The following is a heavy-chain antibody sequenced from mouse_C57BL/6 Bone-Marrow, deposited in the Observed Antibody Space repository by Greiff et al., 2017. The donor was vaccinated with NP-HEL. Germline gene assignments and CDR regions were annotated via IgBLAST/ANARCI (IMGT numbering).Heavy chain of an antibody. CDR3: ARNYYGSSPYWYFDV. CDR2: IDPANGNT. Sequence: VQLQQSVAELVRPGASVKLSCTASGFNIKNTYMHWVKQRPEQGLEWIGRIDPANGNTKYVPKFQGKATITADTSSNTAYLQLSSLTSEDTAIYYCARNYYGSSPYWYFDVWGTGTTVTVSS. CDR1: GFNIKNTY. V-gene: IGHV14-3*01. J-gene: IGHJ1*03. D-gene: IGHD1-1*01.